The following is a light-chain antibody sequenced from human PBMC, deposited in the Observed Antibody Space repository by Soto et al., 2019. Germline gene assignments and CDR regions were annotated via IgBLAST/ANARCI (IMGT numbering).Light chain of an antibody. CDR3: QQYNNWQYT. V-gene: IGKV3-15*01. CDR2: GAS. J-gene: IGKJ2*01. Sequence: EILMTQSPATLAVSPGERAALSCRASQSVSSNFAWYQQKPGQAPRLLIYGASSRVTGTPARFSGSGSGTEVTLTISSLQSEDFAVYYCQQYNNWQYTFGLGTKLEMK. CDR1: QSVSSN.